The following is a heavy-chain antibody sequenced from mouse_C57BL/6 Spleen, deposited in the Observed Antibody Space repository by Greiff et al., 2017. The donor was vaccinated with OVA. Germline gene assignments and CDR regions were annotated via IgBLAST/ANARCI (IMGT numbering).Heavy chain of an antibody. J-gene: IGHJ1*03. D-gene: IGHD1-1*02. CDR3: TRGGVAWYFDF. CDR1: GYTFTDYE. Sequence: VQLQQSGAELVRPGASVTLSCKASGYTFTDYEMHWVKQTPVHGLEWIGAIAPETGGTAYNQKFKGKAILTADKSSSTAYMELRSLTSEDSAVYYCTRGGVAWYFDFWGTGTTVTVSS. CDR2: IAPETGGT. V-gene: IGHV1-15*01.